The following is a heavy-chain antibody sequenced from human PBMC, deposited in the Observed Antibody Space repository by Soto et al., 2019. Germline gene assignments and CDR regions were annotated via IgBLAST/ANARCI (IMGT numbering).Heavy chain of an antibody. D-gene: IGHD5-12*01. Sequence: SETLSLTCTVSGFSISSSSYYWVWIRQPPGKGLEWIGSIYYSGSTYYNPSLKSRVTISVDTSKNQFSLKLSSVTAADTAVYYCAAGGGLPRYYWGQGTLVTVSS. CDR1: GFSISSSSYY. J-gene: IGHJ4*02. CDR2: IYYSGST. V-gene: IGHV4-39*07. CDR3: AAGGGLPRYY.